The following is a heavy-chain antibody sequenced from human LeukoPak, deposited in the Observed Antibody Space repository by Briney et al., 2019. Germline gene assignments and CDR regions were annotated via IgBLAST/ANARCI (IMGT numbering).Heavy chain of an antibody. CDR3: VTNSIGYCSGGNCYQVSDS. V-gene: IGHV4-39*07. CDR2: IYYSGST. J-gene: IGHJ4*02. D-gene: IGHD2-15*01. CDR1: GASISSNIYF. Sequence: SETLSLTCTVSGASISSNIYFWGWVRQPPGKGLEWIGNIYYSGSTYYNPSLKSRVTISVDTSKNQFSLKLSSVTAADTAVYYCVTNSIGYCSGGNCYQVSDSWGQGSLVTVSS.